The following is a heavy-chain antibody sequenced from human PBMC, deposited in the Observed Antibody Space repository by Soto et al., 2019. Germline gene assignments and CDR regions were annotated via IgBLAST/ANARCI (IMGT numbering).Heavy chain of an antibody. V-gene: IGHV4-4*07. CDR1: GGSISSYY. D-gene: IGHD2-2*01. J-gene: IGHJ6*02. CDR2: IYTSGST. CDR3: ARVGVVVPAAMSYYYYGMDV. Sequence: SETLSLTCTVSGGSISSYYWSWIRQPAGKGLEWIGRIYTSGSTNYNPSLKSRVTMSVDTSKNQFSLKLSSVTAADTAVYYCARVGVVVPAAMSYYYYGMDVWGQGTTVTVSS.